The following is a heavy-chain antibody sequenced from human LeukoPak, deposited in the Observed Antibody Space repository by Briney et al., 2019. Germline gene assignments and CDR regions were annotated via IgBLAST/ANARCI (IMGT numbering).Heavy chain of an antibody. CDR2: IIPIFGTA. CDR3: AMNGIVGAAGAFDI. D-gene: IGHD1-26*01. V-gene: IGHV1-69*05. J-gene: IGHJ3*02. Sequence: SVKVSCKASGGTFSSYAISWVRQAPGQGLEWMGGIIPIFGTANYAQKFQGRVTITTDESTSTAYMELSSLRSEDTAAYYCAMNGIVGAAGAFDIWGQGTMVTVSS. CDR1: GGTFSSYA.